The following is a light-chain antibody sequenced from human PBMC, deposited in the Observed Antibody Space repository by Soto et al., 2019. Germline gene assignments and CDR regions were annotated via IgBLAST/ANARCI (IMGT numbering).Light chain of an antibody. Sequence: EIVLTQSPDTLTLSPGERATLSCRASQSIRSERLAWYQQKPGQAPRIFIFDASNRASGMPERFSGSGSGTEFTLSIDRLQPDDFATYYCQQYHTSSITXGQGTRLEIK. V-gene: IGKV3-20*01. CDR1: QSIRSER. CDR2: DAS. CDR3: QQYHTSSIT. J-gene: IGKJ5*01.